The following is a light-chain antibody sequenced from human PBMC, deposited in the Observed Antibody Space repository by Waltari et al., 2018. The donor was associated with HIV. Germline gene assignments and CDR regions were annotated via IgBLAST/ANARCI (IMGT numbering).Light chain of an antibody. J-gene: IGLJ3*02. CDR3: ASYTANHTVM. CDR1: DSDFGFYNF. V-gene: IGLV2-14*01. CDR2: EVD. Sequence: SALTQPASVSGFPGQSITISCTGADSDFGFYNFVSWSQQHPGKVPKVRLYEVDSRASGVSDRFSGSKSGNTASLTISGLQTEDEADYYCASYTANHTVMFGGGTKVTVL.